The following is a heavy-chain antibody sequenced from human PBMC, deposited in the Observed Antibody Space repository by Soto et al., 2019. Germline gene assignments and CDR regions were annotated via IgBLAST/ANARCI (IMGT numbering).Heavy chain of an antibody. V-gene: IGHV3-11*01. CDR2: ISGFGGTR. CDR3: ARDKGYFDF. Sequence: QVHLVESGGGLVKPGGSLRLSCAASGFNFPDSYMSWVRQTPEKGLEWLAYISGFGGTRYYADSVKGRFTISRDNVNSSLYLQMTSLRAEDTATYYCARDKGYFDFWGQGILVTVSS. CDR1: GFNFPDSY. J-gene: IGHJ4*02.